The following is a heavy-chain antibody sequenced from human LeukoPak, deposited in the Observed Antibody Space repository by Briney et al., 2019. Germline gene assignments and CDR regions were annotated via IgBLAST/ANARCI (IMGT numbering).Heavy chain of an antibody. CDR1: GGSTSTYY. V-gene: IGHV4-59*01. D-gene: IGHD2-15*01. CDR3: ARGGSYASPIGY. CDR2: IYHSGST. J-gene: IGHJ4*02. Sequence: SETLSLTCTLSGGSTSTYYWSWIRQPPGKGLEWIGYIYHSGSTNYNPSLKSRVTISVDTSKNQFSLKLSSVTAADTAVYYCARGGSYASPIGYWGQGALVTVSS.